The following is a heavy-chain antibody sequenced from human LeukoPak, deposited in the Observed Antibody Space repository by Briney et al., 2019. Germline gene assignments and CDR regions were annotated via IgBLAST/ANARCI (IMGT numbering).Heavy chain of an antibody. Sequence: GGSLRLSCAASGFTVSSNYMSWVRQAPGKGLEWVSVIYSGGSTYYADSVKGRFTISRDNSKNTLYLQMNSLRAEDTAVYYCARDREQLGTSMDVWGKGTTVTVSS. J-gene: IGHJ6*03. CDR3: ARDREQLGTSMDV. CDR2: IYSGGST. D-gene: IGHD7-27*01. CDR1: GFTVSSNY. V-gene: IGHV3-53*01.